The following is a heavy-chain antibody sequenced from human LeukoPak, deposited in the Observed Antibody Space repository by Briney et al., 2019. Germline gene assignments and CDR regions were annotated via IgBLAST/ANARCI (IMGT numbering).Heavy chain of an antibody. Sequence: ASVKVSCKASGYIFSNYGISWVRQAPGQGLEWMGWISANNGNTDYAQKLQGRVTLTTDTSTNTAYMELRSLASDDTAVYYCARDIRMYSSGWFLDYWGQGTLVTVSS. J-gene: IGHJ4*02. V-gene: IGHV1-18*01. CDR2: ISANNGNT. CDR1: GYIFSNYG. CDR3: ARDIRMYSSGWFLDY. D-gene: IGHD6-19*01.